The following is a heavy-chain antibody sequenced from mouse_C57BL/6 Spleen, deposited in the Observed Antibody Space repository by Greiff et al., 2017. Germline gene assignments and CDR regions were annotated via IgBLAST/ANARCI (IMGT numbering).Heavy chain of an antibody. Sequence: QVQLQQPGAELVMPGASVKLSCKASGYTFTSYWMHWVKQRPGQGLEWIGEIDPSDSYTNYNQKFKGKSTLTVDKSSSTAYMQLSSLTSEDSAVYYCARSKPSNPFYYAMDYWGQGTSVTVSS. CDR2: IDPSDSYT. CDR3: ARSKPSNPFYYAMDY. CDR1: GYTFTSYW. V-gene: IGHV1-69*01. D-gene: IGHD2-10*02. J-gene: IGHJ4*01.